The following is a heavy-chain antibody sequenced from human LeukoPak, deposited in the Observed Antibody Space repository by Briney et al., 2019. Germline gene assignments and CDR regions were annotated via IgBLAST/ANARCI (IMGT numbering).Heavy chain of an antibody. CDR2: ISYDGSNK. V-gene: IGHV3-30-3*01. CDR3: ARGPYYDSSGYYLDY. CDR1: GFTFSSYA. Sequence: GGSLRLSCAASGFTFSSYAMHRVRQAPGKGLEWVAVISYDGSNKYYADSVKGRFTISRDNSKNTLYLQMNSLRAEDTAVYYCARGPYYDSSGYYLDYWGQGTLVTVSS. D-gene: IGHD3-22*01. J-gene: IGHJ4*02.